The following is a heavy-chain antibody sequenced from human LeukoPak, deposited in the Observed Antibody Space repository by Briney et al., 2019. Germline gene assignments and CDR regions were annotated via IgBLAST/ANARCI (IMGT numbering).Heavy chain of an antibody. D-gene: IGHD6-13*01. Sequence: EASVKVSCKASGGTFSSYAISWVRQAPGQGLEWMGGIIPIFGTANYAQKFQGRVTITTDESTSTAYMELSSQRSEDTAVYYCARAGSSCWYASPWFDPWGQGTLVTVSS. CDR2: IIPIFGTA. V-gene: IGHV1-69*05. J-gene: IGHJ5*02. CDR1: GGTFSSYA. CDR3: ARAGSSCWYASPWFDP.